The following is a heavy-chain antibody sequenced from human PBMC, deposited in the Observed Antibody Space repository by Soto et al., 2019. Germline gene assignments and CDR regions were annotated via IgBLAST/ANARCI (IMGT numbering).Heavy chain of an antibody. Sequence: GGSLRLSCAASGCTFSSYGMHWVRQAPGKGLEWVAVISYDGSNKYYADSVKGRFTISRDNSKNTLYLQMNSLRAEDTAVYYCAKDHDDFWSGYYWSNKDWFDPRGQGTLVTVSS. CDR3: AKDHDDFWSGYYWSNKDWFDP. V-gene: IGHV3-30*18. D-gene: IGHD3-3*01. CDR2: ISYDGSNK. J-gene: IGHJ5*02. CDR1: GCTFSSYG.